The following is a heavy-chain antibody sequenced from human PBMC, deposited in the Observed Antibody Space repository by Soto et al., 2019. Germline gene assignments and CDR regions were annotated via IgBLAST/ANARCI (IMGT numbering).Heavy chain of an antibody. V-gene: IGHV3-9*01. CDR1: GFTFDDYV. J-gene: IGHJ1*01. CDR2: MSWNAGYI. CDR3: AKAPDYDNHEFFQH. D-gene: IGHD4-17*01. Sequence: QPGRSLRLSCAASGFTFDDYVMHWVRQAPGKGLEWVSGMSWNAGYISYASSVKGRFTISRDNAKKSLYLQMNSLRPEDTAFYYCAKAPDYDNHEFFQHWGQGTLVTVSS.